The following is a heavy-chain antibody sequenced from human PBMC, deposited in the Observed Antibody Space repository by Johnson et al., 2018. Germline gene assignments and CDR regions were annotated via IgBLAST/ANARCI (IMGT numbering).Heavy chain of an antibody. CDR3: ARRNGGDDCSRFRAFDM. CDR2: KKQDGSEK. J-gene: IGHJ3*02. CDR1: GFTFSNYW. D-gene: IGHD2-21*02. Sequence: EVQLVETGGGLVQPGGSLRLSCTASGFTFSNYWMNWVRQAPGKGLEWVASKKQDGSEKYYVDSLKGRFTISRDNAKSSLFLQLNSLRVEDTAVYYCARRNGGDDCSRFRAFDMWGQGTMVSVSS. V-gene: IGHV3-7*01.